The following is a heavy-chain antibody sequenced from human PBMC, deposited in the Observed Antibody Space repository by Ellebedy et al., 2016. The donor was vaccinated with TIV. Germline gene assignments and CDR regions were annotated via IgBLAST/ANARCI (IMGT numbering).Heavy chain of an antibody. CDR3: ARGRVVRGVISYYYGMDV. V-gene: IGHV3-11*06. CDR1: EFTFSDYH. J-gene: IGHJ6*02. D-gene: IGHD3-10*01. Sequence: GESLKISCAASEFTFSDYHMSWIRQAPGKGLEWVSYISSSSSSTNYADSVKGRFTISRDDAKNSLYLQMHSLRAENTAVYYCARGRVVRGVISYYYGMDVWGQGTTVTVSS. CDR2: ISSSSSST.